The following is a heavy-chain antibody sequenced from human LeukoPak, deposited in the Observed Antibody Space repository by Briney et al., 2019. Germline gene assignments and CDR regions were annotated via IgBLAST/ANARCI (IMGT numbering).Heavy chain of an antibody. D-gene: IGHD6-19*01. J-gene: IGHJ4*02. V-gene: IGHV1-46*01. CDR3: ARETAVAGRRGDFDY. CDR2: INPHGGTT. CDR1: GYTFTNYY. Sequence: GASVKVSCKVSGYTFTNYYIQWVRQAPGQGLEWMGMINPHGGTTSYAQEFQDRVTMTRDTSTSTAYMELRSLRSDDTAVYYCARETAVAGRRGDFDYWGQGTLVTVSS.